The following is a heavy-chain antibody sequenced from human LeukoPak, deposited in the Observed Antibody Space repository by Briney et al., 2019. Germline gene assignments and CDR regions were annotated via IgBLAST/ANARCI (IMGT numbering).Heavy chain of an antibody. CDR1: GYTFTGYY. J-gene: IGHJ4*02. CDR2: INPNSGGT. V-gene: IGHV1-2*06. D-gene: IGHD6-19*01. Sequence: ASVKVPCKASGYTFTGYYMHWVRQAPGQGLEWMGRINPNSGGTNYAQKFQGRVTMTRDTSISTAYMELSRLRSDDTAVYYCARVFKGSGWYGEIDYWGQGTLVTVSS. CDR3: ARVFKGSGWYGEIDY.